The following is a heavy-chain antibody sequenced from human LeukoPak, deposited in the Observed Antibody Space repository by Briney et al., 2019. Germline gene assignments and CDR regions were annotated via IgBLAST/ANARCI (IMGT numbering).Heavy chain of an antibody. Sequence: GGSLRLSCAASGFTFSSYGMHWVRQAPGKGLEWVAFIRYDGSNKYYADSVKGRFTISRDNAKNTLYLQMNSLRAEDTAVYYCARDPDSSGYSTFQDWGQGTLVTVSS. CDR3: ARDPDSSGYSTFQD. CDR1: GFTFSSYG. CDR2: IRYDGSNK. D-gene: IGHD3-22*01. V-gene: IGHV3-30*02. J-gene: IGHJ1*01.